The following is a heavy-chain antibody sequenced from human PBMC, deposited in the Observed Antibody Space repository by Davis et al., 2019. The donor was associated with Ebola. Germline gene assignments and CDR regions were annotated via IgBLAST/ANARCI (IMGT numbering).Heavy chain of an antibody. CDR3: SVMFRGVTSDAFDI. CDR1: GGSISDYY. V-gene: IGHV4-4*07. CDR2: IFSSGYS. J-gene: IGHJ3*02. Sequence: PSETLSLTCSVSGGSISDYYWNWVRQPAGKGLEWIGRIFSSGYSNYNPSLKSRVSMSIDTSKNQFSLRLSSMTAADTAVYYCSVMFRGVTSDAFDIWGQGTMITVS. D-gene: IGHD3-10*01.